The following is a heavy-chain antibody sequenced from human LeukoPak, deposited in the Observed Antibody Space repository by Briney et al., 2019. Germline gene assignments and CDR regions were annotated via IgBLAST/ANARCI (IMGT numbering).Heavy chain of an antibody. CDR1: GFTFSSYA. CDR3: AKRRGGSYYDAFDI. D-gene: IGHD1-26*01. CDR2: ISVSGSST. V-gene: IGHV3-23*01. Sequence: GGSLRLSCAASGFTFSSYAMSWVRQAPGKGLEWVSAISVSGSSTYYADSVKGRSTISRDNSKNTLYLQMNSPRAEDTAVYYCAKRRGGSYYDAFDIWGQGTMVTVSS. J-gene: IGHJ3*02.